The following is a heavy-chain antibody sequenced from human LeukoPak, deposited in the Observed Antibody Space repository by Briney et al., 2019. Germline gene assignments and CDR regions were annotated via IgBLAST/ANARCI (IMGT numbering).Heavy chain of an antibody. Sequence: PGGSLRLSCAASGFTFSNYNMNWVRQAPRKGLEWVSSISSTGSYIYYADSLKGRFTISRDNAKNSLFLQMSSLTAEDTAVYYCARAYDSNGYHRKALDYWGQGTQVIVSS. J-gene: IGHJ4*02. V-gene: IGHV3-21*01. CDR3: ARAYDSNGYHRKALDY. D-gene: IGHD3-22*01. CDR1: GFTFSNYN. CDR2: ISSTGSYI.